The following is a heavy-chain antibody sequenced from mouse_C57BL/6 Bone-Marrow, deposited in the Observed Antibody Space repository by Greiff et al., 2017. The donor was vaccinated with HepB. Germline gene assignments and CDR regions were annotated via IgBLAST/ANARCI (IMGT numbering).Heavy chain of an antibody. J-gene: IGHJ3*01. CDR1: GFTFSNYW. CDR3: TGRRWLLLFAY. CDR2: IRLKSDNYAT. D-gene: IGHD2-3*01. Sequence: EVQRVESGGGLVQPGGSMKLSCVASGFTFSNYWMNWVRQSPEKGLEWVAQIRLKSDNYATHYAESVKGRFTISRDDSKSSVYLQMNNLRAEDTGIYYCTGRRWLLLFAYWGQGTLVTVSA. V-gene: IGHV6-3*01.